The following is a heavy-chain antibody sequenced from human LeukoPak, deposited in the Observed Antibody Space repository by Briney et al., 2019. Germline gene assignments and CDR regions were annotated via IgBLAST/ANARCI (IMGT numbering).Heavy chain of an antibody. D-gene: IGHD6-13*01. CDR2: INPNSGGT. CDR3: ARVARNLYSSSWYPFGY. V-gene: IGHV1-2*02. CDR1: GYTFTCYY. J-gene: IGHJ4*02. Sequence: GASVKVSCKASGYTFTCYYMHWVRQAPGQGLEWMGWINPNSGGTNYAQKFQGRVTMTRDTSISTAYMELSRLRSDDTAVYYCARVARNLYSSSWYPFGYWGQGTLVTVSS.